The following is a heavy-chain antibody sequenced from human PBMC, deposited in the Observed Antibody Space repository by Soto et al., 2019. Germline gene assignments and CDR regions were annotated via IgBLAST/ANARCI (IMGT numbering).Heavy chain of an antibody. Sequence: GGSLRLSCAASGFTFSSYWMSWVRQAPGKGLEWVANIKQDGSEKYYVDSVKGRFTISRDNAKNSLYLQMNSLRAEDTAVYYCARDRYSGYEGDIDYWGQGTLVTVSS. J-gene: IGHJ4*02. CDR2: IKQDGSEK. V-gene: IGHV3-7*01. D-gene: IGHD5-12*01. CDR1: GFTFSSYW. CDR3: ARDRYSGYEGDIDY.